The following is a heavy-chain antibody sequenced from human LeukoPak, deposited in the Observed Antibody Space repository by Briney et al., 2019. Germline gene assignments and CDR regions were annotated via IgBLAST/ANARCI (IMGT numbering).Heavy chain of an antibody. J-gene: IGHJ4*02. D-gene: IGHD3-10*01. CDR3: ARGKYGSGSSRQSY. V-gene: IGHV1-2*02. CDR1: GYTFTGYY. Sequence: ASVKVSCKASGYTFTGYYMHWMRQAPGQGLEWMGWINPNSGGTNYAQKFQGRVTMTRDTSISTAYMELSRLRSDDTAVYYCARGKYGSGSSRQSYWGLGTLVTVSS. CDR2: INPNSGGT.